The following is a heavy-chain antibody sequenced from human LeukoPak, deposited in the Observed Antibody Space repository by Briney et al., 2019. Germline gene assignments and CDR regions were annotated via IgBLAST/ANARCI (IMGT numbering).Heavy chain of an antibody. V-gene: IGHV3-21*01. Sequence: GGSLRLSCAASGFTFSSYSMTWVRQAPGKGLEWVSSISSSSSYIYYADSVEGRFTISRDNAKNSLYLQMNSLRAEDTAVYFCARSQYYYDTSGYYFVGYWGQGTLVTVSS. CDR1: GFTFSSYS. D-gene: IGHD3-22*01. J-gene: IGHJ4*02. CDR3: ARSQYYYDTSGYYFVGY. CDR2: ISSSSSYI.